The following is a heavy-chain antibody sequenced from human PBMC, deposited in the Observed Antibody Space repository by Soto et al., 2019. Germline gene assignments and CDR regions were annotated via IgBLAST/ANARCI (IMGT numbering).Heavy chain of an antibody. J-gene: IGHJ6*02. V-gene: IGHV4-31*03. CDR1: GGSISSVGSY. Sequence: SETLSLTCTVAGGSISSVGSYWTWIRQHPGKGLEWIGYIYYSGSTYYNPSLKSRVTISVDTSKNQFSLKLSSVTAADTAVYYCARDSGTYYDILTGYDYGMDVWGQGTTVT. CDR3: ARDSGTYYDILTGYDYGMDV. CDR2: IYYSGST. D-gene: IGHD3-9*01.